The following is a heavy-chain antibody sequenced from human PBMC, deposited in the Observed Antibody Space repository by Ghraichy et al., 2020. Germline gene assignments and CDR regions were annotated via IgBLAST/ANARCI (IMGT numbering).Heavy chain of an antibody. V-gene: IGHV3-23*01. D-gene: IGHD1-1*01. J-gene: IGHJ4*02. Sequence: GGSLRLSCAASGFTFSSYAMSWVRQAPGKGLEWVSAISGSGGSTYYADSVKGRFTISRDNSKNTLYLQMNSLRAEDTAVYFSAKDRWGMNDPFDYWGQGTLVTVSS. CDR3: AKDRWGMNDPFDY. CDR2: ISGSGGST. CDR1: GFTFSSYA.